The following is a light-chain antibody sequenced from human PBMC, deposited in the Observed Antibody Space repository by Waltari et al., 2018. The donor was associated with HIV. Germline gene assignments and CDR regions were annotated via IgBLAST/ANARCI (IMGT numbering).Light chain of an antibody. Sequence: VMTQSPATLSVSPGERATLSCRASQNVISNLAWYQHKPGQPPRLLIYGASTRAPGIPARFSGSGSGTEFTLTITSLQSEDFAVYYCQQYNNWRGTFGPGTEVDFK. J-gene: IGKJ3*01. CDR2: GAS. V-gene: IGKV3-15*01. CDR3: QQYNNWRGT. CDR1: QNVISN.